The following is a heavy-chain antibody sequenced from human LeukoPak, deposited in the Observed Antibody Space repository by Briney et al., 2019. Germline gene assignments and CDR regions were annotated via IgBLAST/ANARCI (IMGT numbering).Heavy chain of an antibody. V-gene: IGHV3-53*01. CDR1: GFTVSSSY. D-gene: IGHD3-10*01. Sequence: PGGSLRLSCAASGFTVSSSYMSWVRQAPGKGLEWVSVFYSGGNTYYADSVKGRFTISRDNSKNTLYLQMNSLRADDTAVYYCARGGSGSYYMGAFDIWGQGTMVTVS. CDR2: FYSGGNT. J-gene: IGHJ3*02. CDR3: ARGGSGSYYMGAFDI.